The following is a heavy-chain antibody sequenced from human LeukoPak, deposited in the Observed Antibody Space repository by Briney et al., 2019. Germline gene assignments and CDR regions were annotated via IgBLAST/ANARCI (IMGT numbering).Heavy chain of an antibody. V-gene: IGHV3-21*01. J-gene: IGHJ4*02. CDR1: GFTFSSYS. CDR3: AREARAPNSDY. CDR2: ISSSSSYI. Sequence: GGSLRLSCAASGFTFSSYSMNWVRQAPGKGLEWVSSISSSSSYIYYADSVKGRFTISRGNAKNSLYLQMNSLRAEDTAVYYCAREARAPNSDYWGQGTLVTVSS.